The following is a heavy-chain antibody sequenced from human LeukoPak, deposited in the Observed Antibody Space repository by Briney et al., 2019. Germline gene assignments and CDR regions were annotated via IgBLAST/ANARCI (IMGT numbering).Heavy chain of an antibody. CDR2: INQSGST. CDR1: GGSFSGYY. J-gene: IGHJ4*02. V-gene: IGHV4-34*01. D-gene: IGHD3-10*01. Sequence: PSETLSLTCAVYGGSFSGYYWTWIRQSPGKGLEWIGEINQSGSTNHNPSLKSRVTISVDTSKNQFSLKMTSMTAADTAIYYCARARETEPMEYWSQGTLVTVSS. CDR3: ARARETEPMEY.